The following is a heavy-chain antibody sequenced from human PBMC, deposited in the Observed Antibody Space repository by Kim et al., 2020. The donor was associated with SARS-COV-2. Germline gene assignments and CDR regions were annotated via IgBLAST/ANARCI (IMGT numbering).Heavy chain of an antibody. D-gene: IGHD3-22*01. CDR1: GFTFSSYS. CDR2: ISSSSSYI. Sequence: GGSLRLSCAASGFTFSSYSMNWVRQAPGKGLEWVSSISSSSSYIYYADSVKGRFTISRDNAKNSLYLQMNSLRAEDTAVYYCARDHGGYYYDSSGWGYFDYWGQGTLVTVSS. J-gene: IGHJ4*02. CDR3: ARDHGGYYYDSSGWGYFDY. V-gene: IGHV3-21*01.